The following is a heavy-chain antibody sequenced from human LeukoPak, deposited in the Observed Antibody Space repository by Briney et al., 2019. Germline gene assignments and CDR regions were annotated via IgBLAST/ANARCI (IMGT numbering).Heavy chain of an antibody. J-gene: IGHJ6*03. CDR3: ARGSLFRGYYYYYMDV. D-gene: IGHD3-10*01. CDR1: GGSFSGYY. V-gene: IGHV4-34*01. Sequence: SETLSLTCAVYGGSFSGYYWSWIRQPPGKGLEWIGEINHSGSTNYNPSLKSRVTISVDTSKNQFSLKLSSVTAADTAVYYCARGSLFRGYYYYYMDVWGKGTTVTISS. CDR2: INHSGST.